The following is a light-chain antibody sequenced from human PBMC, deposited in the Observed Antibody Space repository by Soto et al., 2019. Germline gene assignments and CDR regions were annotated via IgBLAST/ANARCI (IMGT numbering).Light chain of an antibody. CDR2: EDN. Sequence: NFMLTQPHSVSESPGKTLSISCTRSSGSIANNYVQWYQQRPGSAPTTVIYEDNERPPGVSDRFSGSIDSSSNSASLTISELRPEDEADYYCQSYDVETHVVFGGGTKLTVL. CDR1: SGSIANNY. CDR3: QSYDVETHVV. J-gene: IGLJ2*01. V-gene: IGLV6-57*04.